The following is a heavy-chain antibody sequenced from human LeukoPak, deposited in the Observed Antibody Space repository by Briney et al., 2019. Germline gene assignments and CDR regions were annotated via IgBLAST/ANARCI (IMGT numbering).Heavy chain of an antibody. CDR1: GFTFSSYR. CDR3: ARDNEQWLVLDYYGMDL. CDR2: ISSSSSYI. J-gene: IGHJ6*02. D-gene: IGHD6-19*01. V-gene: IGHV3-21*01. Sequence: GGSLRLSCAASGFTFSSYRMNWVRQAPGKGLEWVSSISSSSSYIYYADSVKGRFTISRDNAKNSLYLQMNSLRAEDTAVYYCARDNEQWLVLDYYGMDLWGQGTTVTVSS.